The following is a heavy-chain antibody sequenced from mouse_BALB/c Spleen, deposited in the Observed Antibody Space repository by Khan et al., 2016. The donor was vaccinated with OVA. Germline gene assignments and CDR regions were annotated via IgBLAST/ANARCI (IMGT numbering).Heavy chain of an antibody. J-gene: IGHJ2*01. CDR1: GFSLTSYG. CDR3: ARLEDI. Sequence: QVQLKESGPGLVAPSQSLSITCTVSGFSLTSYGVHWVRQPPGKGLEWLGVIWAGGSTTHNSALMSRLSTGKDNSKIQVCLNMNSLPAEDTAMYSCARLEDIWGQGTTLTVSS. CDR2: IWAGGST. D-gene: IGHD1-3*01. V-gene: IGHV2-9*02.